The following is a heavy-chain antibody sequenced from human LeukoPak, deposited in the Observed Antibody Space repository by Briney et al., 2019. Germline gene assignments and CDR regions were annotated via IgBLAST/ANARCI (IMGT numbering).Heavy chain of an antibody. V-gene: IGHV4-39*01. J-gene: IGHJ4*02. CDR2: IYYSGTT. CDR1: GGSISSSDYY. CDR3: ASSATAMVAFDY. D-gene: IGHD5-18*01. Sequence: SETLSLTCTVSGGSISSSDYYWGWIRQPPGKGLEWIGSIYYSGTTYYNPSLKGRVIVSVDTSKNQFSLKLSSVTAADTALYYCASSATAMVAFDYWGQGTLVTVSS.